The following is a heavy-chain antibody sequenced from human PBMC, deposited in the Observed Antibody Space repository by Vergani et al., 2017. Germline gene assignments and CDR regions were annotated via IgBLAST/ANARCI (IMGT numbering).Heavy chain of an antibody. D-gene: IGHD3-3*01. CDR1: GFTFSSYE. J-gene: IGHJ4*02. V-gene: IGHV3-48*03. CDR3: ARGTYYDFWSGYYSYFDY. CDR2: ISSSGSTI. Sequence: EVQLVESGGGLVQPGGSLRLSCAASGFTFSSYEMNWVRQAPGKGLEWVSYISSSGSTIYYADSVKGRFTISRDNAKNSLYLQMNSLRAEDTAVYYCARGTYYDFWSGYYSYFDYWGQGTLVTVSS.